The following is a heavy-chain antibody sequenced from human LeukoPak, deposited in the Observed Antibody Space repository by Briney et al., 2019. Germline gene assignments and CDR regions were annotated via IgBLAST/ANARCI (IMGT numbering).Heavy chain of an antibody. Sequence: GGSLRLSCAASGFTFGTYAMSWVRQAPGKGLEWVCAITASGDRTYYADSVKGRFTISRDNAQNSLYLHMNSLRAEDTAVYYCARDKIVGATKNDYWGQGILVTVSS. V-gene: IGHV3-23*01. D-gene: IGHD1-26*01. CDR1: GFTFGTYA. CDR2: ITASGDRT. CDR3: ARDKIVGATKNDY. J-gene: IGHJ4*02.